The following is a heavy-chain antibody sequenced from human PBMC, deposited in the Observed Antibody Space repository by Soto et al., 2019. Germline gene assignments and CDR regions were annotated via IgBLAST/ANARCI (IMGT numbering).Heavy chain of an antibody. D-gene: IGHD3-16*02. CDR2: IKSKTDGGTT. Sequence: PGGSLRLSCAASGFTFSNAWMNWDRQAPGKGLEWVGRIKSKTDGGTTDYAAPVKGRFTISRDDSKNTLYLQMNSLKTEDTAVYYCTTVLSGEVYEDYYYYGMDVWGQGTTVTVSS. V-gene: IGHV3-15*07. J-gene: IGHJ6*02. CDR3: TTVLSGEVYEDYYYYGMDV. CDR1: GFTFSNAW.